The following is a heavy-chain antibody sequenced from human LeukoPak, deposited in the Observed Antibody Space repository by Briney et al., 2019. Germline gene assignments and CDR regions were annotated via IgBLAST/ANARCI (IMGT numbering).Heavy chain of an antibody. Sequence: SETLSLTCTVSGGSISSYYWSWIRQPPGRGLEWIGYIYYSGSTNYNPSLKSRVTISVDTSKNQFSLKLSSVTAADTAVYYCAASGVWFGELYDYWGQGTLVTVSS. CDR3: AASGVWFGELYDY. CDR1: GGSISSYY. J-gene: IGHJ4*02. CDR2: IYYSGST. V-gene: IGHV4-59*01. D-gene: IGHD3-10*01.